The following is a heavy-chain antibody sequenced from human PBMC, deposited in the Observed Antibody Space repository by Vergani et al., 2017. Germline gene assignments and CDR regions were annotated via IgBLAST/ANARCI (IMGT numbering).Heavy chain of an antibody. CDR1: GGTFSSYA. J-gene: IGHJ4*02. V-gene: IGHV1-69*01. Sequence: QVQLVQSGAEVKKPGSSVKVSCKASGGTFSSYAISWVRQAPGQGLEWMGGIIPIFGTANYAQKFQGRVTITADESTITAYMELSSLRSDDTAVYYCARATYYDYVWGSYRLDYWGQGTLVTVSS. CDR2: IIPIFGTA. D-gene: IGHD3-16*02. CDR3: ARATYYDYVWGSYRLDY.